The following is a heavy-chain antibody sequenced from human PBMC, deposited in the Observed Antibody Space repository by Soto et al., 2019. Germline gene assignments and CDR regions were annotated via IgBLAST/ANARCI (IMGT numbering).Heavy chain of an antibody. CDR3: ASVCGGDCQHGMGV. V-gene: IGHV4-31*03. Sequence: QVQLQESGPGLVKPSQTLSLTCTVSGGSISSGGYYWSWIRQHPGKGPEWIGHIYYSGSTYYNPXLXRXVXXSVDTSKNHFSLKLSSVTAADTAVYYCASVCGGDCQHGMGVWGQGTTVTVSS. CDR2: IYYSGST. J-gene: IGHJ6*02. CDR1: GGSISSGGYY. D-gene: IGHD2-21*02.